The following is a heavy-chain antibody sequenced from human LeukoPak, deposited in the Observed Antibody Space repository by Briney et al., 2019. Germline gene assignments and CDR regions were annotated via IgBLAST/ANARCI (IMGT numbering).Heavy chain of an antibody. V-gene: IGHV3-21*01. CDR3: ARAGITMVRGVITH. CDR1: GFTFSSYS. Sequence: GGSLRLSCAASGFTFSSYSMNWVRQAPGKGLEWVSSISSSSSYIYYADSVKGRFTISRDNAKNSLYLQMNSLRAEDTAVYYCARAGITMVRGVITHWSQGTLVTVSS. D-gene: IGHD3-10*01. J-gene: IGHJ4*02. CDR2: ISSSSSYI.